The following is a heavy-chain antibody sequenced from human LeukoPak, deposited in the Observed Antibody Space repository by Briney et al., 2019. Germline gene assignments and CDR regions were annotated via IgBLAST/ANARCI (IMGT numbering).Heavy chain of an antibody. CDR3: ARGGNSGSLDF. J-gene: IGHJ4*02. D-gene: IGHD4-23*01. CDR1: GFIFSAYN. V-gene: IGHV3-30*03. CDR2: VSHDGTNK. Sequence: GGSLRLSCAASGFIFSAYNMHWVRQAPGKGLEWVAVVSHDGTNKYYADSVKGRFTISRDNSKNTLYLQMNSLRAEDTAVYYCARGGNSGSLDFWGQGTLVTVSS.